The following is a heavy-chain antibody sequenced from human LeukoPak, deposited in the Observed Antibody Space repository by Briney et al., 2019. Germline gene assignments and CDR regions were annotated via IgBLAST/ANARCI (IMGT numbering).Heavy chain of an antibody. Sequence: GGSLRLSCAASGFTFSSYGMHWVRQAPGKGLEWVAVISYDRSNKYYADSVKGRFTISRDNSKNTLYLQMKSLRAEDTAVYYCAKDLNYGDLLDYWGQGTLVTVSS. CDR3: AKDLNYGDLLDY. CDR2: ISYDRSNK. V-gene: IGHV3-30*18. CDR1: GFTFSSYG. D-gene: IGHD4-17*01. J-gene: IGHJ4*02.